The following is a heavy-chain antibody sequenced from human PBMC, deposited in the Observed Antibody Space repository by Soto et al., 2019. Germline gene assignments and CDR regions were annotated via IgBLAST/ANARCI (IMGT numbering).Heavy chain of an antibody. Sequence: QITLKESGPTLVNPTQTLTLTCTFSGFSLSTSGVGVGWIRQPPGKALEWLAPIYWDDDKRYSPSLKSRLTITKDTSKNQEVITMTNRDPADTATYYCAFWRHDLDVWGKGTTVTVSS. CDR1: GFSLSTSGVG. D-gene: IGHD1-1*01. CDR3: AFWRHDLDV. CDR2: IYWDDDK. V-gene: IGHV2-5*02. J-gene: IGHJ6*04.